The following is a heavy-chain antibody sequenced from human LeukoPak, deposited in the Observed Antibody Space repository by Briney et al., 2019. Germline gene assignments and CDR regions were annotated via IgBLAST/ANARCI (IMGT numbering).Heavy chain of an antibody. CDR3: ARDSDVHCSGGRCTNFDY. Sequence: GGTLRLSSAASGLTFINFGMTWVRQAPGKGLEWVSAISGSAVITFYADSVKGRFTISRDNAKNSLYLQMNSLRAEDTAVYYCARDSDVHCSGGRCTNFDYWGQGILVTVSS. D-gene: IGHD2-15*01. CDR1: GLTFINFG. V-gene: IGHV3-21*01. CDR2: ISGSAVIT. J-gene: IGHJ4*02.